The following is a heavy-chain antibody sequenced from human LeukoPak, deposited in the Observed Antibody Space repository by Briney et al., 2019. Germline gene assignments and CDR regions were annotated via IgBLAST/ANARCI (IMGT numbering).Heavy chain of an antibody. V-gene: IGHV4-34*01. CDR3: ARQLNPHKLPSLRVYYMAV. CDR2: INHSGSN. J-gene: IGHJ6*03. Sequence: SETLSLTCAVYGGSFSDYYWSWVRQPPGKGLEWIGEINHSGSNNYNPSLKSGVTISVDTSKTQFSLQLSSVTAAYTAVYYCARQLNPHKLPSLRVYYMAVWGKGTTVTIPS. D-gene: IGHD2-15*01. CDR1: GGSFSDYY.